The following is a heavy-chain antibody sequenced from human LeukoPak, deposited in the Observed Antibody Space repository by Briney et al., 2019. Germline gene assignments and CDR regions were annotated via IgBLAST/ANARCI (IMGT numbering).Heavy chain of an antibody. D-gene: IGHD6-13*01. J-gene: IGHJ5*02. Sequence: SETLSLTCTVSGGSISNYYWSWLRQPPGKGLEWIGDIYYSGSTNYNPSLKSRVTISLDTSKNQFSLNLSSVTDADTAVYYCARQQQLVPWCLEHWGQGTLVTVSS. V-gene: IGHV4-59*01. CDR2: IYYSGST. CDR3: ARQQQLVPWCLEH. CDR1: GGSISNYY.